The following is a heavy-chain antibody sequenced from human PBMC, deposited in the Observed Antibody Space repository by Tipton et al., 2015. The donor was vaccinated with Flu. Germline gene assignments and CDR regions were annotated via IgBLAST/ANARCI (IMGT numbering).Heavy chain of an antibody. V-gene: IGHV3-23*01. J-gene: IGHJ4*02. CDR2: IGRAGGTI. Sequence: SLRLSCAASGFSFGGHAMSWVRQAPGKGLEWVSAIGRAGGTIYSADSVKGRFTISRDNSKNTLYLQMNSLRAEDTAVYYCARERGFLVDPATLGHRGQGTLVPVSS. CDR3: ARERGFLVDPATLGH. D-gene: IGHD5-18*01. CDR1: GFSFGGHA.